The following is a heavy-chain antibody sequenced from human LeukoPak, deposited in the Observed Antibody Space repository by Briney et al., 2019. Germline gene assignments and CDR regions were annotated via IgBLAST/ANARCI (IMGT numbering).Heavy chain of an antibody. CDR2: INHSGST. J-gene: IGHJ4*02. D-gene: IGHD3-9*01. CDR3: ARGSVFYDILTGYYNPDPFDY. V-gene: IGHV4-34*01. Sequence: SSETLSLTCAVYGGSFSGYYWSWIRQPPGKGLEWIGEINHSGSTNYNPSLKSRVTISVDTSKNQFSLKLSSVTAADTAVYYCARGSVFYDILTGYYNPDPFDYWGQGTLVTVSS. CDR1: GGSFSGYY.